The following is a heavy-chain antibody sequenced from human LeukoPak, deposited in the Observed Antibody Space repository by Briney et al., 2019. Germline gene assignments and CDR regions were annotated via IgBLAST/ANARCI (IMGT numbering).Heavy chain of an antibody. CDR1: GFTFSSYV. J-gene: IGHJ4*02. V-gene: IGHV3-23*01. Sequence: GGSLRLSCAASGFTFSSYVMSWVRQAPGKGLEWVSAISCSGGSTYYADSVKGRFTISRDNSKNTLYLQMNSLRAEDTAVYYCAKFPLGLRFLEWLSYYFDYWGQGTLVTVSS. CDR3: AKFPLGLRFLEWLSYYFDY. CDR2: ISCSGGST. D-gene: IGHD3-3*01.